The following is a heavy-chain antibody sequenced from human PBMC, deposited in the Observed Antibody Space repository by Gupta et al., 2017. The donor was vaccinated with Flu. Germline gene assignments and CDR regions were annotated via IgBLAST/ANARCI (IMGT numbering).Heavy chain of an antibody. CDR3: ARDYVWDPDCDLDS. V-gene: IGHV1-3*01. D-gene: IGHD3-16*01. Sequence: QAQLVQSGAEVKKPGASVKVSCKASGYTFTNYAIQWVRQAPGEGLEWVGWITPHDGHTKYSPKFQGRVTMTGDTTASTAHMELSRLTSEDTAVYVCARDYVWDPDCDLDSWGQGALVTVSA. CDR2: ITPHDGHT. J-gene: IGHJ5*01. CDR1: GYTFTNYA.